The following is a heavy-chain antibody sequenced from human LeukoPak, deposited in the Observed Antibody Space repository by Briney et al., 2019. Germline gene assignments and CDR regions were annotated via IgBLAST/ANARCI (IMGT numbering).Heavy chain of an antibody. CDR1: GFILNDYG. J-gene: IGHJ6*02. CDR2: IWFDKNQ. V-gene: IGHV3-33*03. Sequence: GGSLRLSCAASGFILNDYGMHWVRQAPGKGLEWVADIWFDKNQHFADSVKGRFAISRDNSKNTVYLQINSLRAEDTAVYYCAKDRHCVNGVCHSPPGMDVWGQGTTVTVSS. D-gene: IGHD2-8*01. CDR3: AKDRHCVNGVCHSPPGMDV.